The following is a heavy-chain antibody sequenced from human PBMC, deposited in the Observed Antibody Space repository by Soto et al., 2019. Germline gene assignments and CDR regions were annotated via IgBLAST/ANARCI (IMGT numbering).Heavy chain of an antibody. D-gene: IGHD1-7*01. CDR1: GFTFSSYA. J-gene: IGHJ4*02. V-gene: IGHV3-30-3*01. Sequence: QVQLVESGGGVVQPGRSLRLSCAASGFTFSSYAMHWVRKAPGKGLEWVAVISYDGSNKYYADSVKGRFTISRDNSKNTLYLQMNSLRAEDTAVYYCARGTMALDYWGQGTLVTVSS. CDR2: ISYDGSNK. CDR3: ARGTMALDY.